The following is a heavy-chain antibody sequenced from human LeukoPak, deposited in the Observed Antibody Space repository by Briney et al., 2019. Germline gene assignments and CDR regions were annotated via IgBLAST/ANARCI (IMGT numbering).Heavy chain of an antibody. J-gene: IGHJ4*02. V-gene: IGHV3-48*01. Sequence: GGSLRLSCAASGFTFSSYSMNWVRQAPGKGLEWVSYISSSSSTIYYADSVKGRFTISRDNAKNSLYLQMNSLRAEDTAVYYCARDKIVGATYFDYWGQGTLVTVSS. CDR3: ARDKIVGATYFDY. CDR1: GFTFSSYS. CDR2: ISSSSSTI. D-gene: IGHD1-26*01.